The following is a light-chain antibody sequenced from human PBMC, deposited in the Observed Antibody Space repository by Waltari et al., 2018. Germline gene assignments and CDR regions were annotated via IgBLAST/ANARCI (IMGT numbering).Light chain of an antibody. CDR2: KAS. Sequence: DIQMTQSPSTLSASVGDRVTITCRASQSISSWLAWYQQKPGKDPKLLIYKASSLESGVQSRFSGSGSGTEFTLTISSLQPDDFATYYCQQYNSYSLTFGGGTKVEIK. CDR3: QQYNSYSLT. V-gene: IGKV1-5*03. CDR1: QSISSW. J-gene: IGKJ4*01.